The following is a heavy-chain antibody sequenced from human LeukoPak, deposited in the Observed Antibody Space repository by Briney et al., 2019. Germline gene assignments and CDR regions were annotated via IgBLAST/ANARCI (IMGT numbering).Heavy chain of an antibody. CDR1: GGSISSGGYS. Sequence: PSETLSLTCAVSGGSISSGGYSWRWIRQPPGKGLEWIGYIYHSGSTYYNPSLKSRVTISVDRSKNQFSLKLSSVTAADTAVYYCASLLVGATFGAPRDYWGQGTLVTVSS. V-gene: IGHV4-30-2*01. D-gene: IGHD1-26*01. CDR3: ASLLVGATFGAPRDY. CDR2: IYHSGST. J-gene: IGHJ4*02.